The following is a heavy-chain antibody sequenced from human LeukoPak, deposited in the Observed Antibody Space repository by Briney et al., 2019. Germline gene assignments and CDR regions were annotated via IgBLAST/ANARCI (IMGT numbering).Heavy chain of an antibody. CDR3: ARAPYSSSWHYYGMDV. Sequence: SETLSLTCTVSGGSISSYYWSWIRQPAGKGLEWIGRIYTSGSTNYNPSLKSRVTMSVDTSKNQFSLKLSSVTAADTAVYYCARAPYSSSWHYYGMDVWGQGTTVTVSS. D-gene: IGHD6-13*01. CDR2: IYTSGST. CDR1: GGSISSYY. J-gene: IGHJ6*02. V-gene: IGHV4-4*07.